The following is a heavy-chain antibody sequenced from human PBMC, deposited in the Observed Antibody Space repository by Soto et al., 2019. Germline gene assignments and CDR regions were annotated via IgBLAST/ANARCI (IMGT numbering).Heavy chain of an antibody. CDR2: IYYSGST. V-gene: IGHV4-39*01. CDR3: ASQHYYDSSGYYVVY. D-gene: IGHD3-22*01. J-gene: IGHJ4*02. CDR1: GGYISSNIYY. Sequence: SETLSLTCTASGGYISSNIYYWGRIRQPPGKGLEWIGNIYYSGSTYYDSSLKSRVTISVDTSKNQFSLKLSSVTAADTAVYYCASQHYYDSSGYYVVYWGQGTLVTVSS.